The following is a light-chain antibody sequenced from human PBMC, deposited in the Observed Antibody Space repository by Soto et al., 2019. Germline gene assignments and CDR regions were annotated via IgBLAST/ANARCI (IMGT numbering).Light chain of an antibody. V-gene: IGKV1-5*01. Sequence: DIQMTQSPSTLSASVGDRVTITCRASQSISGWLAWYQQKPGKAPAVLIYDVSSLQSGVPSRFSGSGSGTEFTLTISSLQPDDVATYYCQQYNTFWTFGQGTKVDIK. CDR1: QSISGW. J-gene: IGKJ1*01. CDR2: DVS. CDR3: QQYNTFWT.